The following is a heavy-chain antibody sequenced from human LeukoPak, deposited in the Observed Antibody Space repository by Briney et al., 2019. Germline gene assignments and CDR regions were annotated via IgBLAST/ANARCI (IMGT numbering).Heavy chain of an antibody. J-gene: IGHJ6*03. V-gene: IGHV3-30*04. D-gene: IGHD3-16*01. Sequence: GGSLRLSCAASGFTFSSYAMHWVRRAPGKGLEWVAVISYDGSNKYYADSVKGRFTISRDNSKNTLYLQMNSLRAEDTAVYYCAREGGASMDVWGKGTTVTVSS. CDR1: GFTFSSYA. CDR3: AREGGASMDV. CDR2: ISYDGSNK.